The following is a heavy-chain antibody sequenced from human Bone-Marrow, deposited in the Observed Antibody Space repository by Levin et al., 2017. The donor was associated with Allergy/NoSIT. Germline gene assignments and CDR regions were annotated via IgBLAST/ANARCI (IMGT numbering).Heavy chain of an antibody. J-gene: IGHJ2*01. Sequence: AGGSLRLSCAASGFTFSDHYMDWVRRAPGKGLEWVARTRNKARSYTTEYAASVKGRFTISRDDSKNTLYLQMNSLKTEDTAVYYCARGTSNQRAYWYIEFWGRGTLVTVSS. D-gene: IGHD1-14*01. CDR1: GFTFSDHY. CDR3: ARGTSNQRAYWYIEF. CDR2: TRNKARSYTT. V-gene: IGHV3-72*01.